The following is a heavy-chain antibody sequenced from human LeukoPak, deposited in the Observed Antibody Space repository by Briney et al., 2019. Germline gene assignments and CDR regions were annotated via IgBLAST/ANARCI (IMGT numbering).Heavy chain of an antibody. CDR2: ISYDGSNK. J-gene: IGHJ4*02. CDR1: GFTFSSYA. CDR3: ARVRYVDTAMVPFDY. V-gene: IGHV3-30*04. Sequence: GGSLRLSCAASGFTFSSYAMRWVRQAPGKGLEWVAVISYDGSNKYYADSVKGRFTISRDNSKNTLYLQTNSLRAEDTAVYYCARVRYVDTAMVPFDYRGQGTLVTVSS. D-gene: IGHD5-18*01.